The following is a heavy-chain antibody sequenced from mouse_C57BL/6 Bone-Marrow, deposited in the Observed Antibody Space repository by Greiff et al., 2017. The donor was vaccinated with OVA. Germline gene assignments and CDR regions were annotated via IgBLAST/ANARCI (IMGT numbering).Heavy chain of an antibody. CDR2: IDPENGDT. D-gene: IGHD1-1*01. Sequence: EVQGVESGAELVRPGASVKLSCTASGFTIKDDYMHWVKQRPEQGLEWIGWIDPENGDTEYASKFQGKATLTAVTSSNTAYLQLSSLSSEDTAVYYCTLYYYGSSYVYYFDYWGQGTTLTVSS. V-gene: IGHV14-4*01. J-gene: IGHJ2*01. CDR3: TLYYYGSSYVYYFDY. CDR1: GFTIKDDY.